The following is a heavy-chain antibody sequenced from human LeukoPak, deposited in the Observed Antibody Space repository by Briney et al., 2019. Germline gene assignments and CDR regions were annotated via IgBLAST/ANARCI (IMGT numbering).Heavy chain of an antibody. CDR2: ISYDGSNK. CDR3: ARDHYDILTGYYIGRGYFDY. D-gene: IGHD3-9*01. Sequence: GGSLRLSCAASGFTFSSYAMHWVRQAPGKGLEWVAVISYDGSNKYYADSVKGRFTISRDNSKNTLYLQMNSLRAEDTAVYYCARDHYDILTGYYIGRGYFDYWGQGTLVTVSS. V-gene: IGHV3-30-3*01. J-gene: IGHJ4*02. CDR1: GFTFSSYA.